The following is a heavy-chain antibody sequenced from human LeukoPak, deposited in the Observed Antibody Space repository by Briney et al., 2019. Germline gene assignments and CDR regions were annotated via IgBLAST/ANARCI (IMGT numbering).Heavy chain of an antibody. V-gene: IGHV3-30*02. Sequence: PGGSLRLSCAASGFTFSSYGMHWVRQAPGKGLEWVAVIRYDGSNKYYADSVKGRFTISRDNSKNTLYLQMNSLRAEDTAVYYCAKASYDILTDDAFDIWGQGTMVTVSS. CDR1: GFTFSSYG. J-gene: IGHJ3*02. D-gene: IGHD3-9*01. CDR3: AKASYDILTDDAFDI. CDR2: IRYDGSNK.